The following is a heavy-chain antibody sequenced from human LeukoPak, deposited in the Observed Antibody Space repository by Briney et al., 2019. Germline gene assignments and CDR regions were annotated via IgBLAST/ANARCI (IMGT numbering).Heavy chain of an antibody. CDR3: AKGPLIEVAGTTWDY. D-gene: IGHD6-19*01. Sequence: GGSLRLPCAASGLTFSSYAMSWVRQAPEKGLEWVSAISGSGGSTYYADSVKGRFTISRDNSKNTLHLQMNSLRAEDTAVYYCAKGPLIEVAGTTWDYWGQGAPVTVSS. CDR2: ISGSGGST. CDR1: GLTFSSYA. V-gene: IGHV3-23*01. J-gene: IGHJ4*02.